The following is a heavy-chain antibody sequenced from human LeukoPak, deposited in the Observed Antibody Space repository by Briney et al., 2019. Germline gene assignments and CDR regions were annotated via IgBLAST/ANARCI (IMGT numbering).Heavy chain of an antibody. CDR1: GFTFSSYS. CDR3: TKKSPYGGRDS. Sequence: PGGSLRLSCAASGFTFSSYSMSWIRQAPGKGLEWVSAISGNGENTYYADSMKGRFTISRDNSKNILYLQMSSLRAGDTAIYYCTKKSPYGGRDSWGQGTLVTVSS. V-gene: IGHV3-23*01. D-gene: IGHD4/OR15-4a*01. CDR2: ISGNGENT. J-gene: IGHJ4*02.